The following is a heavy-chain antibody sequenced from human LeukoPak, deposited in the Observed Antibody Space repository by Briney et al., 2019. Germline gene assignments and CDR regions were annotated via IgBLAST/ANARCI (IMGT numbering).Heavy chain of an antibody. D-gene: IGHD3-10*01. CDR1: GVTSRSYA. CDR3: VKRGSAGSYSD. Sequence: TGGSLRLSCVVSGVTSRSYAMHWVRQAPGKGLEYVSAITSNGDNTYYADSVKGRFTISRDNSKNTLYLQMSSLRTEDTAVYYCVKRGSAGSYSDWGQGTLVTVSS. J-gene: IGHJ4*02. V-gene: IGHV3-64D*06. CDR2: ITSNGDNT.